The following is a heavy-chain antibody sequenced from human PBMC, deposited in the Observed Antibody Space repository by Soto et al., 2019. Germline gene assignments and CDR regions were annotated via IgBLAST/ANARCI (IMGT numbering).Heavy chain of an antibody. Sequence: QITLKESGPTLVKPTQTLTLTCTFSGFSLSTSEMGVGWIRQPPGKALEWLALIYWDDEKRYNPSLKNRLTISKDTSQNQVVLTMTNMDPVDTATYYCTHSSGMAGNSWLPGFWGQGTLVTVSS. V-gene: IGHV2-5*02. CDR2: IYWDDEK. J-gene: IGHJ4*02. CDR1: GFSLSTSEMG. D-gene: IGHD6-13*01. CDR3: THSSGMAGNSWLPGF.